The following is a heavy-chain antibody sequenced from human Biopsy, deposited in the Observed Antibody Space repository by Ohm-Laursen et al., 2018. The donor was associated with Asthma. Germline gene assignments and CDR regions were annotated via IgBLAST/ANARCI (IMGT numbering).Heavy chain of an antibody. D-gene: IGHD3-3*01. Sequence: SLRLSCAASGFSFNSYGMHWVRQAPGKGLEWVAVMSFDGRQTYYADSVKGRFTISRDNSKNTLYLQMNSLRDEDTAVYYCAKERYYDFWSGYPIWGQGTMVTVSS. J-gene: IGHJ3*02. V-gene: IGHV3-30*18. CDR3: AKERYYDFWSGYPI. CDR1: GFSFNSYG. CDR2: MSFDGRQT.